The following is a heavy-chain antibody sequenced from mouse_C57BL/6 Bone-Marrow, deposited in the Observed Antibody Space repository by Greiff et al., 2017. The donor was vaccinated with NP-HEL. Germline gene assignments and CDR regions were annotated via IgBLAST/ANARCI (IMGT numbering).Heavy chain of an antibody. Sequence: VQLQQSGAELVRPGASVKLSCTASGFNIKDDYMHWVKQRPEQGLEWIGWIDPENGDTEYASKFQGKATITEDTSSHTAYLQLSSLTSEATAVFYCTTGPSTMVKGWFAYWGQGTLVTVSA. J-gene: IGHJ3*01. CDR2: IDPENGDT. D-gene: IGHD2-1*01. V-gene: IGHV14-4*01. CDR1: GFNIKDDY. CDR3: TTGPSTMVKGWFAY.